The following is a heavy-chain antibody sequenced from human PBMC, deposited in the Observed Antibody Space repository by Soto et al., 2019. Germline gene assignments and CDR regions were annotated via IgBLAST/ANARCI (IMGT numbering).Heavy chain of an antibody. J-gene: IGHJ3*02. V-gene: IGHV1-3*01. CDR3: ARGHEYGGNSDAFDI. CDR1: GYSFTSYA. CDR2: ILAINGNA. Sequence: GASVKVSCKASGYSFTSYAIHWMRQAPGQRLEWMGKILAINGNADYAQKFQDRVTITADKSANTAYMELRSLFSEDTAVYYCARGHEYGGNSDAFDIWGQGTAVTVSS. D-gene: IGHD4-17*01.